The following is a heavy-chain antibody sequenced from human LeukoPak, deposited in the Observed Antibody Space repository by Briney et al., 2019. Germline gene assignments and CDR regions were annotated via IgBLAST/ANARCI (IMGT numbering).Heavy chain of an antibody. CDR3: ARDTFGTSRPIEY. J-gene: IGHJ4*02. CDR1: GYTFSSYV. D-gene: IGHD2/OR15-2a*01. Sequence: ASVKASCKASGYTFSSYVMHWVRQAPGQSLEWMGWINAGTGNTEYAQKFQGRVTITRDTSASTAYMELNSLRSEDTAVYYCARDTFGTSRPIEYWGQGTLVTVSS. CDR2: INAGTGNT. V-gene: IGHV1-3*01.